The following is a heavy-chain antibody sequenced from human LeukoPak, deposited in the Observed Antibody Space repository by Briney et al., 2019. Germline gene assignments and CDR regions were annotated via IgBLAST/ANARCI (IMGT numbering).Heavy chain of an antibody. CDR3: ASRPRFYWNDDVVDY. CDR2: INHSGST. CDR1: GGSFSGYY. V-gene: IGHV4-34*01. Sequence: SETLSLTCAVYGGSFSGYYWSWIRQTPGKGLEWIGEINHSGSTNYNPSLKSRVTISVDTSKNQFSLKLSSVTAADTAVYYCASRPRFYWNDDVVDYWGQGTLVTVSS. J-gene: IGHJ4*02. D-gene: IGHD1-1*01.